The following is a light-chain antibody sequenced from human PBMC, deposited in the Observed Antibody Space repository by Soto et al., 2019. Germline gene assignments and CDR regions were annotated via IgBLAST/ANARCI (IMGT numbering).Light chain of an antibody. J-gene: IGLJ1*01. Sequence: QSVLTQPPSVSGAPGQRVTISCTGSSSNIGAGYDVHWYQQLPGTAPKLLIYGNSNRPSGVPDRFSGSKSGTSASLAITGLQAEDDADYYCQSYDSSVSGYVFXTGTKVTVL. V-gene: IGLV1-40*01. CDR1: SSNIGAGYD. CDR2: GNS. CDR3: QSYDSSVSGYV.